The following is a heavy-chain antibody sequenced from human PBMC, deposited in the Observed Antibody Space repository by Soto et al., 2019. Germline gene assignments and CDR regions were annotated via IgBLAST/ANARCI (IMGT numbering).Heavy chain of an antibody. Sequence: QAQLVQSGAEVKKPGSSVKVSCKASGFSFGGYFFSWVRQAPGQGLEWLGGISPIYGTANYAPNFQGRVTITAYEVTSTVYMELRGLKSEDTAVFYCARVFGGLDVWGQGTTVTVSS. CDR1: GFSFGGYF. J-gene: IGHJ6*02. V-gene: IGHV1-69*12. D-gene: IGHD3-3*01. CDR2: ISPIYGTA. CDR3: ARVFGGLDV.